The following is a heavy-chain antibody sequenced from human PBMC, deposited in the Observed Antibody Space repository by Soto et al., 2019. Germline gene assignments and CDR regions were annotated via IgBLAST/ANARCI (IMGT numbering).Heavy chain of an antibody. J-gene: IGHJ4*02. CDR2: LNSDGTYA. Sequence: GSLRLSCAASGFTFSDYYMSWIRQAPGKGLVWVSRLNSDGTYASSADSVKGRLTISRDNAKNTLYLQLNSLRAEDTAVYYCARGGAYGDYRSDFWGQGTLVTVSS. CDR3: ARGGAYGDYRSDF. V-gene: IGHV3-74*01. D-gene: IGHD4-17*01. CDR1: GFTFSDYY.